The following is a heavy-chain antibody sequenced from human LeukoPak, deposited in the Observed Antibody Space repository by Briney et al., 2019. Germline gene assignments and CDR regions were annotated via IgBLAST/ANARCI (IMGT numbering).Heavy chain of an antibody. CDR2: ISSSSSYI. J-gene: IGHJ4*02. Sequence: GGSLRLSCAASGFTFSSYSVNWVRQAPGKGLEWVSSISSSSSYIYYADSVKGRFTISRDNAKNSLYLQMNSLRAEDTAVYYCARAYLGAYYYGSSGPWYFDYWGQGTLVTVPS. CDR1: GFTFSSYS. V-gene: IGHV3-21*01. CDR3: ARAYLGAYYYGSSGPWYFDY. D-gene: IGHD3-22*01.